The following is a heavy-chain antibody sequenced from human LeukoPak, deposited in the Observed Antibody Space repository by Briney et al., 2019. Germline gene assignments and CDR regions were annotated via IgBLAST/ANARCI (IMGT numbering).Heavy chain of an antibody. CDR2: IYSGGST. J-gene: IGHJ4*02. V-gene: IGHV3-53*01. Sequence: GGSLRLSCAVSGFTVSSNHMSWVRQAPGRGLEWVSVIYSGGSTYYADSVKGRFTISRDNSKNTLYLQMNSLRAEDTAVYYCARGVEGTAAAVPYFDYWGQGTLVTVSS. CDR3: ARGVEGTAAAVPYFDY. CDR1: GFTVSSNH. D-gene: IGHD6-13*01.